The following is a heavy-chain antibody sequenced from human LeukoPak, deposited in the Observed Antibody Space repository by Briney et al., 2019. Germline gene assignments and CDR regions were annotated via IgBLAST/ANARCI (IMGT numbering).Heavy chain of an antibody. CDR2: IYTSGST. D-gene: IGHD1-1*01. Sequence: PSQTLSLTCTVSGNSISSGDYYWSWIRQPAGKGLEWIGRIYTSGSTTYNPSLKSRVTISVDTSKNQFSLKLNSVIATDTAVYYCASEGTTFSSFDYWGQGTLVTVSS. V-gene: IGHV4-61*02. CDR3: ASEGTTFSSFDY. CDR1: GNSISSGDYY. J-gene: IGHJ4*02.